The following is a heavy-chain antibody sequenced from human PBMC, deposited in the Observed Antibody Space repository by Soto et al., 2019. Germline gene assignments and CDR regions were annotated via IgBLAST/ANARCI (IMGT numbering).Heavy chain of an antibody. CDR1: GFTFSSYA. CDR3: AKDQAHYDILTGSRHNWFDP. J-gene: IGHJ5*02. D-gene: IGHD3-9*01. Sequence: GESLKISCAASGFTFSSYAMSWVRQAPGKGLEWVSAISGSGGSTYYADSVKGRFTISRDNSKNTLYLQMNSLRAEDTAVYYCAKDQAHYDILTGSRHNWFDPWGQGTLVTVSS. CDR2: ISGSGGST. V-gene: IGHV3-23*01.